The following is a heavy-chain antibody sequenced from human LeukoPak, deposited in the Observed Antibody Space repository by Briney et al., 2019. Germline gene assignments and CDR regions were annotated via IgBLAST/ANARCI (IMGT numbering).Heavy chain of an antibody. Sequence: GGSLRLSCAASGFTFSSYGMHWVRQAPGKGLEWVAVIWYDGSNKYYADSVKGRFTISRDNSKNTLYLQMNSLRAEDTAVYYCARDRGSGSYFLDYYYGMDVWGQGTTVTVSS. J-gene: IGHJ6*02. CDR1: GFTFSSYG. D-gene: IGHD3-10*01. CDR2: IWYDGSNK. CDR3: ARDRGSGSYFLDYYYGMDV. V-gene: IGHV3-33*01.